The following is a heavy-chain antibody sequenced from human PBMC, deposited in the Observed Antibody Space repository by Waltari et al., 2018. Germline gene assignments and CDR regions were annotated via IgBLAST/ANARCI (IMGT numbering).Heavy chain of an antibody. CDR3: ATTTYSTLSDVSSYFFYFHS. CDR2: TIPVLGSS. D-gene: IGHD3-22*01. J-gene: IGHJ4*02. CDR1: GGHFGSDA. Sequence: QVQLVQSGAEVKKPGSSVKVSCKASGGHFGSDAIRWVRQAPGQRLEWMGMTIPVLGSSSSAQKFAGRVTISADESTTTAFMELSSLRSDDTAVYYCATTTYSTLSDVSSYFFYFHSWGQGTLVTVSS. V-gene: IGHV1-69*15.